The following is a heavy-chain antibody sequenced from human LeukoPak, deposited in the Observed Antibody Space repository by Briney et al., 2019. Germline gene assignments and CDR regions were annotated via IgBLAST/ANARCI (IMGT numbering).Heavy chain of an antibody. CDR2: IGGSGGTI. D-gene: IGHD3-10*01. J-gene: IGHJ2*01. CDR1: ALTFTSYA. Sequence: GGSMRLSWPACALTFTSYAMSCVRQAPGKGLEWVSAIGGSGGTIYYADSVKGRFTISRDNSKNTLYLQMNSLRAEDTAVYYWAKVRKYVDLWGRGTLVTVSS. V-gene: IGHV3-23*01. CDR3: AKVRKYVDL.